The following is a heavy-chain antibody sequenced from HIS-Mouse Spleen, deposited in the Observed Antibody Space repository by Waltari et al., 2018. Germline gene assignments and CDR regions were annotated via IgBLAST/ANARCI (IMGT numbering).Heavy chain of an antibody. CDR1: GFTFSSYW. D-gene: IGHD6-13*01. Sequence: EVQLVESGGGLVQPGGSLRLSCAASGFTFSSYWMSWVRQAPGKGSEWVENIKKGGNEKDYVDAVKGRVTISRDNAKNALYLQMNSLRAEDTAVYYCARDPIAAAGKGADYWGQGTLVTVSS. V-gene: IGHV3-7*01. CDR2: IKKGGNEK. CDR3: ARDPIAAAGKGADY. J-gene: IGHJ4*02.